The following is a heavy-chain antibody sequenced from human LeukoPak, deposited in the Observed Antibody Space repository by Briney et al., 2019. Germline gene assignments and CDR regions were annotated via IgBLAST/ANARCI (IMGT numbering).Heavy chain of an antibody. CDR2: ISNDGNEK. V-gene: IGHV3-30*04. Sequence: PGRSLRLSCAASGFTFSAYVMHWVRQAPGKGLECVAVISNDGNEKYYADSVKGRFSISRDNSKNTLYLQMSSLRTEDTAVYYCVRDGGYTGGWTYGAGDYWGQGNLVTVS. CDR1: GFTFSAYV. CDR3: VRDGGYTGGWTYGAGDY. J-gene: IGHJ4*01. D-gene: IGHD2-8*02.